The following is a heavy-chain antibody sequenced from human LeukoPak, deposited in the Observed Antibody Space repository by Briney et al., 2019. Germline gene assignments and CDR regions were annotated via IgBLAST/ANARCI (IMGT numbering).Heavy chain of an antibody. V-gene: IGHV1-18*01. D-gene: IGHD1-26*01. CDR2: ISAYNGNT. CDR3: ARDPISGSYHRGWFVP. J-gene: IGHJ5*02. CDR1: GYTFTSYG. Sequence: ASVKVSCKASGYTFTSYGISWVRQAPGQVLEWMGWISAYNGNTNYAQKLQGRVTMTTDTSTSTAYMELRSLRSDDTAVYYCARDPISGSYHRGWFVPWGQGTLVTVSS.